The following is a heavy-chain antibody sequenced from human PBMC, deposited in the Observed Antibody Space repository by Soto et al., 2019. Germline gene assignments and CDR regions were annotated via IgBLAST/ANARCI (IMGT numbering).Heavy chain of an antibody. CDR3: TRDPGPYGSPLYYFDY. D-gene: IGHD3-10*01. CDR1: GITFGDYA. J-gene: IGHJ4*02. V-gene: IGHV3-49*03. CDR2: IRSKVNGVTT. Sequence: GGSLRLCCTASGITFGDYAMSGFRQAPGKGLEWVGFIRSKVNGVTTEYAASVKGRFTISRDDSKSIAYLQMNSLKTEDTAVYYCTRDPGPYGSPLYYFDYWGQGTPVTVSS.